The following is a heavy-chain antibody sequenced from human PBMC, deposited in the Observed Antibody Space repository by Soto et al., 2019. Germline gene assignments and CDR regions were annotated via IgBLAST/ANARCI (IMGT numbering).Heavy chain of an antibody. V-gene: IGHV3-23*01. D-gene: IGHD3-9*01. CDR2: ISGSGGST. J-gene: IGHJ4*02. CDR3: AKDPRYLLSRDY. CDR1: GFTFSSYA. Sequence: EVQLLESGGGLVQPGGSLRLSCAASGFTFSSYAMSWVRQAPGKGLEWVSTISGSGGSTYYADSVKGRFTISRDNSKNTLYLQMNSLRADDTAIYYCAKDPRYLLSRDYWGQGTLVTVSS.